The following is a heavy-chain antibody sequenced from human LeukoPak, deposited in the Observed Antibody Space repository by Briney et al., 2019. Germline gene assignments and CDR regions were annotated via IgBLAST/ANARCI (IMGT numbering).Heavy chain of an antibody. J-gene: IGHJ3*02. V-gene: IGHV4-39*01. CDR3: ARHPIWFGELYHAFDI. CDR2: IYYSGST. Sequence: SETLSLTCTVSGGSISSSSYYWGWIRQPPGKGLEWIGSIYYSGSTYYNPSLKSRVTISVDTSKNQFSLKLSSVTAADTAVYYCARHPIWFGELYHAFDIRGQGTMVTVSS. CDR1: GGSISSSSYY. D-gene: IGHD3-10*01.